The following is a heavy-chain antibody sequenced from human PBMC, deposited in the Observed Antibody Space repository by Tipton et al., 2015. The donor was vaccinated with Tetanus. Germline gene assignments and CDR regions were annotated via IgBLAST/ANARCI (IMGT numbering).Heavy chain of an antibody. CDR2: IYYSGST. D-gene: IGHD3-22*01. V-gene: IGHV4-39*01. CDR3: ARHYYDSSGYYDY. CDR1: GGSISSSSYY. J-gene: IGHJ4*02. Sequence: LRLSCTVSGGSISSSSYYWGWIRQPPGKGLEWIGSIYYSGSTYYNPSLKSRVTISVDTSKNQFSLKLSSVTAADTAVYYCARHYYDSSGYYDYWGQGTLVTVSS.